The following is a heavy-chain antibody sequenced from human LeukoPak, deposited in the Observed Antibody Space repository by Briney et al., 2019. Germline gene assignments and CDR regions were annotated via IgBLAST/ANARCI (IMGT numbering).Heavy chain of an antibody. J-gene: IGHJ4*02. CDR1: GYTFTGDY. D-gene: IGHD3-10*01. Sequence: GASVKVSCKASGYTFTGDYMHWVRQAPGQGLEWMGRINPYSGGTNYAQKFQGRVTMTRDTSISTAYMELSRLRSDDTAVYYCARVRSPRFGELSLDYWGQGTLVTVSS. V-gene: IGHV1-2*06. CDR2: INPYSGGT. CDR3: ARVRSPRFGELSLDY.